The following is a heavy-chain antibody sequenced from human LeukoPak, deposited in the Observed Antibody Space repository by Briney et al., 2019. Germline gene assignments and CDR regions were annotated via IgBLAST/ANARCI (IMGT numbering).Heavy chain of an antibody. CDR3: GRGGTGSLIFGVVTNWFDP. D-gene: IGHD3-3*01. J-gene: IGHJ5*02. Sequence: ASVKVSCKASGYTFTSYYMHWVRQAPGQGLEWMGIINPSGGSTSYAQKFQGRVTMTRDMSTSTVYMELSSLRSEDTAVYYCGRGGTGSLIFGVVTNWFDPWGQGTLVTVSS. V-gene: IGHV1-46*01. CDR1: GYTFTSYY. CDR2: INPSGGST.